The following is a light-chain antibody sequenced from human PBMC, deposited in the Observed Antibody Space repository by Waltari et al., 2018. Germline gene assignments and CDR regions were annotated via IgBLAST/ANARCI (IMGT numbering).Light chain of an antibody. V-gene: IGKV3-20*01. J-gene: IGKJ2*01. CDR3: QQYGSSFV. Sequence: LTQPPGPLSLSPGERATLSCRASQSLQSSYLAWYQQKPGQAPRLLIYGASSRATGIADRFSGSGSGTDFTLTISRLEPEDFAVYYCQQYGSSFVFGQGTKLEIK. CDR1: QSLQSSY. CDR2: GAS.